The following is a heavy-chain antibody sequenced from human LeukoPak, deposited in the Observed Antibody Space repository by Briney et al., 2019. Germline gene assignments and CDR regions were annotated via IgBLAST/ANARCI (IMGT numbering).Heavy chain of an antibody. CDR3: ARESYSDYHEEYYFDY. D-gene: IGHD4-11*01. J-gene: IGHJ4*02. V-gene: IGHV1-69*04. CDR1: GGTFSSYA. Sequence: ASVKVSCKASGGTFSSYAISWVRQAPGQGLEWMGRIIPILGIANYAQKFQGRVTITADKSTSTAYMELGSLRSEDTAVYYCARESYSDYHEEYYFDYWGQGTLVTVSS. CDR2: IIPILGIA.